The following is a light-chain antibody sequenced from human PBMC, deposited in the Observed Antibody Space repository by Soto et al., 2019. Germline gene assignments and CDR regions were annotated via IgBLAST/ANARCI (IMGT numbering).Light chain of an antibody. Sequence: EIVMTQSPATLSVSPGERVTLSCRAGQSVSRNLAWYQQKPGQAPRLLVYGASTSATGIPDRFSGSGSGTEFTLTISSQQSEDFAVYYCQQYSNWPTFGQGTKVEIK. V-gene: IGKV3-15*01. CDR1: QSVSRN. CDR2: GAS. CDR3: QQYSNWPT. J-gene: IGKJ1*01.